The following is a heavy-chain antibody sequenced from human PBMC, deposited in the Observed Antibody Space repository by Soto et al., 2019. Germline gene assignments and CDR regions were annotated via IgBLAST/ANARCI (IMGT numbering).Heavy chain of an antibody. CDR3: ARGPAAYCSGGSCRFDY. D-gene: IGHD2-15*01. CDR1: GGSFSGYY. J-gene: IGHJ4*02. V-gene: IGHV4-34*01. CDR2: INHSGST. Sequence: QVQLQQWGAGLLKPSETLSLTCAVYGGSFSGYYWSWIRQPPGKGLEWIGEINHSGSTNYNPSLKSRVTISVDTSKNQFSLKLSSVNAADTAVYYCARGPAAYCSGGSCRFDYWGQGTLVTVSS.